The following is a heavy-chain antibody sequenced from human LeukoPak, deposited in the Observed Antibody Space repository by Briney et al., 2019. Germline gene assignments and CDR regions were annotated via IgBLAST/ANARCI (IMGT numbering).Heavy chain of an antibody. CDR3: TGHDYYDSSGYWPFDY. V-gene: IGHV3-15*01. D-gene: IGHD3-22*01. CDR2: IKSKTDGGTT. J-gene: IGHJ4*02. CDR1: GFTFSTAW. Sequence: NPGGSLRLSCAASGFTFSTAWMSWVRQAPGKGLEWVGRIKSKTDGGTTDYAAPVKGRFTISRDDSKNTLYLQMNSLKTEDTAVYYCTGHDYYDSSGYWPFDYWGQGTLVTVSS.